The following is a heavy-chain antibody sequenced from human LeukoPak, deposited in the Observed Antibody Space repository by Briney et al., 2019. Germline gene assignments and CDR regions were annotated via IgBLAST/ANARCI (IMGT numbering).Heavy chain of an antibody. CDR1: GGSISRYY. D-gene: IGHD5-18*01. J-gene: IGHJ6*02. V-gene: IGHV4-59*08. CDR3: ARQVFPSMVTDYYGMDV. Sequence: SETLSLTCTVSGGSISRYYWSWIRQPPGKGLEWIGYIYYSGSTNYNPSLKSRVTISVDTSKNQFSLKLRSVTAADTAVYYCARQVFPSMVTDYYGMDVWGQGTTVTVSS. CDR2: IYYSGST.